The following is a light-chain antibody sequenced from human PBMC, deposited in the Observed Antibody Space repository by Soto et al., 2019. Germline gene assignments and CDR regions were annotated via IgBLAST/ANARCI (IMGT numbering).Light chain of an antibody. CDR3: QQSYSTPWT. CDR1: QSISSY. Sequence: DIQMTQSPSSLSASVGDRVTITCRASQSISSYLNWYQQKPGKAPKLLIYAACSLQSGVPSRFSGSGSGTDFTLTISSLQPEDCATYYCQQSYSTPWTFGQGTKVEIK. J-gene: IGKJ1*01. V-gene: IGKV1-39*01. CDR2: AAC.